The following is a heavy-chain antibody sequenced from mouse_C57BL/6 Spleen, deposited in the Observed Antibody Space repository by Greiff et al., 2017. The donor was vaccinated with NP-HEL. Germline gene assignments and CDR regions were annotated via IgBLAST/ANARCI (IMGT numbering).Heavy chain of an antibody. CDR3: ARERDDGFAY. D-gene: IGHD2-14*01. V-gene: IGHV1-50*01. CDR1: GYTFTSYW. J-gene: IGHJ3*01. Sequence: QVQLQQPGAELVKPGASVKLSCKASGYTFTSYWMQWVKQRPGQGLEWIGEIDPSDSYTNYNQKFKGKATLTVDTSSSTAYMQLSSLTSEDSAVYYCARERDDGFAYWGQGTLVTVSA. CDR2: IDPSDSYT.